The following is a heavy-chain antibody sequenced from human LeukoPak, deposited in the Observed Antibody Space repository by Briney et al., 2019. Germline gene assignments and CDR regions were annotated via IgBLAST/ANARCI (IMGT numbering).Heavy chain of an antibody. Sequence: SETLSLTCSVSGYSISSGYYWGWIRQPPGKGLEWIGNIYYSGSTYYNPSLKSRVTISLDTSKNQFSLKLSSVTAADMAVYYRARGSGYYGEDFEYWGQGTLVTVSS. J-gene: IGHJ4*02. D-gene: IGHD3-22*01. CDR2: IYYSGST. V-gene: IGHV4-38-2*02. CDR3: ARGSGYYGEDFEY. CDR1: GYSISSGYY.